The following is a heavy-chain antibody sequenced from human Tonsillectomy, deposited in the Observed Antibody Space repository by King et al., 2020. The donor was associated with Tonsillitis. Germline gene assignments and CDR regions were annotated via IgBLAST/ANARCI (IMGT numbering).Heavy chain of an antibody. J-gene: IGHJ4*02. CDR3: ARVLWTTPVPGTYGDFDY. D-gene: IGHD6-19*01. CDR2: INHSGST. CDR1: GGSFSGYY. V-gene: IGHV4-34*01. Sequence: VQLQQWGAGLLKPSETLSLTCAVYGGSFSGYYWSWIRQPPGKGLEWIGEINHSGSTNYSPSLKSRVTISVDTAKNQFSLKLNSVTAADTAVYYCARVLWTTPVPGTYGDFDYWGQGPLVTVSS.